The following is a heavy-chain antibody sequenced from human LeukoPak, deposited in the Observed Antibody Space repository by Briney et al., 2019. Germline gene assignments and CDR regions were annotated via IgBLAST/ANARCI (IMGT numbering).Heavy chain of an antibody. CDR1: GSSISGSSYY. J-gene: IGHJ3*02. Sequence: SETLSLTCTVSGSSISGSSYYWGWIRQPPGKGLKWIGSVYYDGSTYYNPSLKSRVAISVDTSNNQFSLKVNSVSAADTAIYFCARRTSPHGFDIWGQGTMVTVSS. V-gene: IGHV4-39*01. CDR3: ARRTSPHGFDI. D-gene: IGHD1-14*01. CDR2: VYYDGST.